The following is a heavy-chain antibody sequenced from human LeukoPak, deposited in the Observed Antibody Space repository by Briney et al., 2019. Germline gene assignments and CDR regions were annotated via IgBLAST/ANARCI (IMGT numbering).Heavy chain of an antibody. D-gene: IGHD5-12*01. V-gene: IGHV4-34*01. Sequence: KPSETLSLTCAVYGGSLSGYYWSWFRQSPGKGLEWIGEVNHRGSTNYNPSLKSRVTISVDTSKNQFSLKLSSVTAADTAVYYFAREIIVARGAFDIWGQGTMVTVSS. CDR2: VNHRGST. CDR1: GGSLSGYY. J-gene: IGHJ3*02. CDR3: AREIIVARGAFDI.